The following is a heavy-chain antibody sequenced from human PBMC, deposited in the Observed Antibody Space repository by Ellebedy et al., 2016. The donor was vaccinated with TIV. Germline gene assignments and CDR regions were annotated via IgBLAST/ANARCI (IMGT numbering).Heavy chain of an antibody. CDR1: GFTFSNAC. CDR2: IESKTAGGTI. J-gene: IGHJ4*02. Sequence: PGGSLRLSCAASGFTFSNACFNWVRPAQGKGLEWVGRIESKTAGGTILYAAPVKGRLTISRDDSKNAVYLQMAGLKTEDTAVYYCTTEVIWFEEFGDDYWGQGTLVTVSS. CDR3: TTEVIWFEEFGDDY. V-gene: IGHV3-15*07. D-gene: IGHD3-10*01.